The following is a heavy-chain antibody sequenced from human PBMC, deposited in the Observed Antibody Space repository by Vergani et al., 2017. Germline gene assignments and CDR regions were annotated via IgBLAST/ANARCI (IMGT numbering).Heavy chain of an antibody. Sequence: EVQLVESGGGLVQPGRSLRLSCAASGFTFDDYAMHWVRQAPGKSLEWVSGISWNSGSIGYADSVKGRFTISRDNAKNSLYLQMNSLRAEDMALYYCARINYYGSSGYSLTRWHNWFDPWGQGTLITFSS. CDR3: ARINYYGSSGYSLTRWHNWFDP. CDR1: GFTFDDYA. J-gene: IGHJ5*02. V-gene: IGHV3-9*03. D-gene: IGHD3-22*01. CDR2: ISWNSGSI.